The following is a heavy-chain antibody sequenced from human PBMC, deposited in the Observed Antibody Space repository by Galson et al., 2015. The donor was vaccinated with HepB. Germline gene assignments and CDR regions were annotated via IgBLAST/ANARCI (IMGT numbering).Heavy chain of an antibody. J-gene: IGHJ4*02. CDR3: ARDFKWGFKDY. CDR2: LSYDGSKK. V-gene: IGHV3-30-3*01. Sequence: SLRLSCAASGFTFSNYAMHWVRQTPAKGLEWVAGLSYDGSKKYYADSVKGRFTISRDNSKNTLYLQMNSLRGEDTAVFYCARDFKWGFKDYWGQGTLVTVSS. D-gene: IGHD3-10*01. CDR1: GFTFSNYA.